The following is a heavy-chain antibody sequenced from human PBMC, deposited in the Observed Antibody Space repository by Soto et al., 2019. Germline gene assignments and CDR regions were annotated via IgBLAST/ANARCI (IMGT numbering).Heavy chain of an antibody. J-gene: IGHJ6*02. CDR2: INAYNSNT. V-gene: IGHV1-18*01. Sequence: QVQLVQSGAEVKNPGASVKVSCKASGYRFTSYGIGWVRQAPGQGLEWMGWINAYNSNTNYAENLQGRGTLTTDTSTSTAYMELRSLRSNDTAVYYCPMVDDYVTPSPQYVSGQGTTVTVSS. CDR3: PMVDDYVTPSPQYV. CDR1: GYRFTSYG. D-gene: IGHD3-16*01.